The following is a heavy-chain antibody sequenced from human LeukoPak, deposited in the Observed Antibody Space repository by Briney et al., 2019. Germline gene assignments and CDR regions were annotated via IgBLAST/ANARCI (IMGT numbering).Heavy chain of an antibody. D-gene: IGHD3/OR15-3a*01. V-gene: IGHV1-8*02. CDR2: MNPNSGNT. CDR3: ARGWDWEDY. CDR1: GYTFTGYY. J-gene: IGHJ4*02. Sequence: GASVKVSCKASGYTFTGYYMHWVRQAPGQGLEWMGWMNPNSGNTGYAQKFQGRVTMTRNTSISTAYMELSSLRSEDTAVYYCARGWDWEDYWGQGTLVTVSS.